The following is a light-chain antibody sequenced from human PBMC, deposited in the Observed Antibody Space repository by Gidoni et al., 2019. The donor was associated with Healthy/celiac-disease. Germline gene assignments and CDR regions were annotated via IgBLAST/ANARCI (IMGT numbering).Light chain of an antibody. V-gene: IGKV3-20*01. CDR3: QQYGSSPSIT. J-gene: IGKJ5*01. Sequence: DIALTQSPGTLSLSPGERATLSCRASQSVSSSYLAWYQQKPGQAPRPLIYGASSRATGIPDRFSGSGSGTDFTLTISRLEPEDFAVYYCQQYGSSPSITFGQGTRLEIK. CDR2: GAS. CDR1: QSVSSSY.